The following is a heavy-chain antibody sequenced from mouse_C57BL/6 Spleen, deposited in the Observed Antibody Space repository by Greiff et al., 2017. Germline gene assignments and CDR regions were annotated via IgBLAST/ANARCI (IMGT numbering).Heavy chain of an antibody. Sequence: VQVVESGAELVRPGASVKLSCKASGYTFTDYYINWVKQRPGQGLEWIARIYPGSGNTYYNEKFKGKATLTAEKSSSTAYMQLSSLTSEDSAVYFCAKNYGSSSGYAMDYWGQGTSVTVSS. J-gene: IGHJ4*01. CDR1: GYTFTDYY. V-gene: IGHV1-76*01. CDR3: AKNYGSSSGYAMDY. CDR2: IYPGSGNT. D-gene: IGHD1-1*01.